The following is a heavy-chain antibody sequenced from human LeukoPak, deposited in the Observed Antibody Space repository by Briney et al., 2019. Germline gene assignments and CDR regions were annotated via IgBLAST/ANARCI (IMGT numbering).Heavy chain of an antibody. CDR2: MNVDGSEK. Sequence: GGSLRLSCAASGFTFSNYWMGWVRQAPGKRPEWVANMNVDGSEKYYADSVKGRFTISRDNARNSVYLQMNSLRVEDTAVYYCARDPVEWELLLDCWGQGTLVAVSS. V-gene: IGHV3-7*01. CDR3: ARDPVEWELLLDC. J-gene: IGHJ4*02. CDR1: GFTFSNYW. D-gene: IGHD1-26*01.